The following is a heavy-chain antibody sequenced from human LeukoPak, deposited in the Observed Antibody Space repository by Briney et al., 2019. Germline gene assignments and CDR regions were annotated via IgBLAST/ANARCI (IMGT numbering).Heavy chain of an antibody. CDR1: SGSISSSSYY. V-gene: IGHV4-39*02. J-gene: IGHJ4*02. Sequence: PSETLSLTCTVSSGSISSSSYYWGWIRQLPGKGLECIGSIYYSGSTYYNPSLKSRVTISVDTSKNQFSLKLSSVTAADTAVYYCAKEYARVYAYGSGTYFDYWGQGTLVTVSS. CDR2: IYYSGST. D-gene: IGHD3-10*01. CDR3: AKEYARVYAYGSGTYFDY.